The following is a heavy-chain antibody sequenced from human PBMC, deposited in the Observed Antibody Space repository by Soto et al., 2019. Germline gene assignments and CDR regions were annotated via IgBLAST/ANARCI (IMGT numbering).Heavy chain of an antibody. CDR1: GFTFSDYY. Sequence: NPGGSLRLSCAASGFTFSDYYMSWIRQAPGKGLEWVSYISSSGSTIYYADSVKGRFTISRDNAKNSLYLQMNSLRAEDTAVYYCARVGYSSGWYGVGLCYFDYWGQGTLVTVSS. CDR2: ISSSGSTI. CDR3: ARVGYSSGWYGVGLCYFDY. V-gene: IGHV3-11*01. D-gene: IGHD6-19*01. J-gene: IGHJ4*02.